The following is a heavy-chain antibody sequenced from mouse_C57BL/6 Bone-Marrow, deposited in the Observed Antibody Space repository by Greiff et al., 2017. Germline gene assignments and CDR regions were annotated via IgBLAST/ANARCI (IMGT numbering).Heavy chain of an antibody. J-gene: IGHJ4*01. V-gene: IGHV1-69*01. D-gene: IGHD2-5*01. Sequence: QVQLQQSGAELVMPGASVKLSCKASGYTFTSYWMHWVKQRPGQGLEWIGEIDPSDSYTNYNQKFKGKSTLTVDKSSSTAYMQLSSLTSEDSAVYYCAREGYSNYPHYYARDYWGQGTSVTVSS. CDR2: IDPSDSYT. CDR1: GYTFTSYW. CDR3: AREGYSNYPHYYARDY.